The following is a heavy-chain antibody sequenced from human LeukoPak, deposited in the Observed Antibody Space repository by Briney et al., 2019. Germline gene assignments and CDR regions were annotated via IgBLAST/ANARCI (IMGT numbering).Heavy chain of an antibody. J-gene: IGHJ4*02. D-gene: IGHD2-8*01. V-gene: IGHV3-7*01. CDR3: ARDRHGLDY. CDR1: TFTFSSFW. Sequence: PGGSLRLSCAVSTFTFSSFWMSWVRHAPGKGLEWVANIKQDGSETYYVDSVRGRFTISGDNAKNSLYLQMNSLRAEDTAVYYCARDRHGLDYWGQGTLVTVSS. CDR2: IKQDGSET.